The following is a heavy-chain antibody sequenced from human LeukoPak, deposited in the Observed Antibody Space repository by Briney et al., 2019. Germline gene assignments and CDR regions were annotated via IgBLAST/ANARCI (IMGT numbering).Heavy chain of an antibody. CDR1: GGSFSGYY. D-gene: IGHD3-3*01. J-gene: IGHJ5*02. CDR3: ARASNPNPYDFWSGYDWFDP. V-gene: IGHV4-34*01. CDR2: INHSGST. Sequence: PSETLSLTCAVYGGSFSGYYWSWIRQPPGEGLEWIGEINHSGSTNYNPSLKSRVTISVDTSKNQFSLKLSSVTAADTAVYYCARASNPNPYDFWSGYDWFDPWGQGTLVTVSS.